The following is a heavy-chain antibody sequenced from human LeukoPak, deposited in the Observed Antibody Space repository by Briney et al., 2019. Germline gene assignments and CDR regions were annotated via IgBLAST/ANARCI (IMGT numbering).Heavy chain of an antibody. CDR2: ISGSGGST. J-gene: IGHJ3*02. D-gene: IGHD3-10*01. CDR3: AKDLPAPFGESTMGAFDI. Sequence: GGSLRLSCAASGFTFSSYAMSWVRQAPGKGLEWVSAISGSGGSTYYADSVKGRFTISRDNSKNTLYLQMNSLRAEDTAVYYCAKDLPAPFGESTMGAFDICGQGTMVTVSS. CDR1: GFTFSSYA. V-gene: IGHV3-23*01.